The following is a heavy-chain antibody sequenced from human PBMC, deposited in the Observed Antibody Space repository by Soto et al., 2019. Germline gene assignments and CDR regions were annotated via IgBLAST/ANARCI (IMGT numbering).Heavy chain of an antibody. V-gene: IGHV3-72*01. CDR2: IRNKANSYTT. CDR1: GFTFSDHY. CDR3: ARVLGELYYFDY. Sequence: EVQLVESGGGLVQPGGSLRLSCAASGFTFSDHYMDWVRQAPGKGLEWVGRIRNKANSYTTEYAASVKGRFTISRDDSKNSLYLQMNSLKAEDTAVYYCARVLGELYYFDYWGQGTLVTVSS. J-gene: IGHJ4*02. D-gene: IGHD3-16*01.